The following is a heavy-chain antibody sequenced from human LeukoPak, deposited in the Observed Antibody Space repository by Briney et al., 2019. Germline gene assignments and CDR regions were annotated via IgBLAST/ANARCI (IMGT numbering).Heavy chain of an antibody. J-gene: IGHJ4*02. CDR1: GFTFSSYW. Sequence: GGSLRLSCAASGFTFSSYWMSWVRQAPGKGLECVANIKQDGSEKYYVDSVKGRFTISRDNAKNSLYLQMNSLRAEDTAVYYCARDCTNGVCYHSIDYWGQGTLVTVSS. CDR2: IKQDGSEK. V-gene: IGHV3-7*01. CDR3: ARDCTNGVCYHSIDY. D-gene: IGHD2-8*01.